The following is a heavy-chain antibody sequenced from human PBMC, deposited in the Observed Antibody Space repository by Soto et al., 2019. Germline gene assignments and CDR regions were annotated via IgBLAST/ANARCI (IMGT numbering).Heavy chain of an antibody. CDR3: ARIAGYDILTGYHYYGMDV. CDR2: IIPIFGTA. CDR1: GGTFSSYA. V-gene: IGHV1-69*13. J-gene: IGHJ6*02. Sequence: VKVSCKASGGTFSSYAISWVRQAPGQGLEWMGGIIPIFGTANYAQKFQGRVTITADESTSTAYMELSSLRSEDTAVYYCARIAGYDILTGYHYYGMDVWGQGTTVTVSS. D-gene: IGHD3-9*01.